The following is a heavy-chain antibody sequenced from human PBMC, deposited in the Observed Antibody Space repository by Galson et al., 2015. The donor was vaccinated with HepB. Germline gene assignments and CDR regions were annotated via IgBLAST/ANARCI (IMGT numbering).Heavy chain of an antibody. Sequence: SLRLSCAASGFTFSSYGMHWVRQAPGKGLEWVAVIWYDGSNKYYADSVKGRFTISRDNSKNTLYLQMNSLRAEDTAVYYCAKDRGPMMIVALGWFDPWGQGTLVTVPS. V-gene: IGHV3-33*06. J-gene: IGHJ5*02. CDR2: IWYDGSNK. CDR1: GFTFSSYG. CDR3: AKDRGPMMIVALGWFDP. D-gene: IGHD3-22*01.